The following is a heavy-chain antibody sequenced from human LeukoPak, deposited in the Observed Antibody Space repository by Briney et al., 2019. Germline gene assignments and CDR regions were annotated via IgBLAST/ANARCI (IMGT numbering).Heavy chain of an antibody. Sequence: GASVKVSCKVSAYTLTELSMHWVRQAPGKGLEWMGGFDPEDGETIYAQKFQGRVTMTEDTSTDTAYMELSSLRSEDTAVYYCATDRGIAAETGDAEYFQHWGQGTLVTVSS. J-gene: IGHJ1*01. V-gene: IGHV1-24*01. D-gene: IGHD6-13*01. CDR2: FDPEDGET. CDR1: AYTLTELS. CDR3: ATDRGIAAETGDAEYFQH.